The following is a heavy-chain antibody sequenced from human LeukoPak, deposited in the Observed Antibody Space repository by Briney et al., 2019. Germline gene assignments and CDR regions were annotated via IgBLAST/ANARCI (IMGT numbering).Heavy chain of an antibody. V-gene: IGHV3-48*01. CDR3: ARPTGSGSYDY. CDR2: ITGSGKTI. J-gene: IGHJ4*02. D-gene: IGHD3-10*01. Sequence: GGSLRLSCAASGFTFSSYNMNWVRQAPGKGLEWVSHITGSGKTINYADSVKGRSTISRDNAKNSLYLQMNSLRAEDTAFYYCARPTGSGSYDYWGQGTLVIVSS. CDR1: GFTFSSYN.